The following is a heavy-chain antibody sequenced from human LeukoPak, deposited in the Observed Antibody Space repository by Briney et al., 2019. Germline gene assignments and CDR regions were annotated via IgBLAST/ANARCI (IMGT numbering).Heavy chain of an antibody. CDR2: IYSGGTT. J-gene: IGHJ4*02. CDR1: GFTVSSNY. Sequence: GSLRLSCLVSGFTVSSNYMSWVRQTPGKGLEWASVIYSGGTTKYADSVKGRFTIYRDTSKNTLFLQMNSLRVEDTAVYYCASKLTTGNWGQGTLVTVSS. V-gene: IGHV3-66*01. D-gene: IGHD4-17*01. CDR3: ASKLTTGN.